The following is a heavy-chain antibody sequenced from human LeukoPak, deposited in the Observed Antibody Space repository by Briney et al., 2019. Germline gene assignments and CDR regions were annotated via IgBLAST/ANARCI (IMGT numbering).Heavy chain of an antibody. Sequence: HPGGSLRLSCAASGFTFSSYAMSWVRQAPGKALEWLSAISGSGGNTYYADSVKGRFTISRDNSKNTLSLQMNSLRAEDTAEYYCAKVPRYCSGGTCFGGYFDNWGQGALVTVSS. D-gene: IGHD2-15*01. CDR3: AKVPRYCSGGTCFGGYFDN. J-gene: IGHJ4*02. CDR1: GFTFSSYA. V-gene: IGHV3-23*01. CDR2: ISGSGGNT.